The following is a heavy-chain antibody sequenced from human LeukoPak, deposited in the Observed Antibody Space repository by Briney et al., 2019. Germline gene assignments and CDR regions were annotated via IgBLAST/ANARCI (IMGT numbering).Heavy chain of an antibody. J-gene: IGHJ4*02. D-gene: IGHD3-22*01. CDR2: IYYSGST. V-gene: IGHV4-39*07. CDR1: GGSISSSSYY. Sequence: SETLSLTCTVSGGSISSSSYYWGWIRQPPGKGLEWIGSIYYSGSTYYNPSLKSRVTISVDTSKNQFSLKLSSVTAADTAVYYCARDQGSSGPTDYWGQGTLVTVSS. CDR3: ARDQGSSGPTDY.